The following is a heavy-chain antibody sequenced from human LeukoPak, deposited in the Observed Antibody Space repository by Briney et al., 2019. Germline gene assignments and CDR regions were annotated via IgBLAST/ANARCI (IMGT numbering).Heavy chain of an antibody. J-gene: IGHJ6*02. V-gene: IGHV1-69*13. CDR3: ASKTRGYSYGYGAGAYYYYGMDA. Sequence: ASVTVSCKASGGTFSSYAISWVRQAPGQGLEWMGGIIPIFGTANYAQKFQGRVTITADESTSTAYMELSSLRSEDTAVYYCASKTRGYSYGYGAGAYYYYGMDAWGQGTTVTVSS. CDR1: GGTFSSYA. D-gene: IGHD5-18*01. CDR2: IIPIFGTA.